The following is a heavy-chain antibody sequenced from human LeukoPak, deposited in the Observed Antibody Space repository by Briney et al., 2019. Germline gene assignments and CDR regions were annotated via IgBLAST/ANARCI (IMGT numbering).Heavy chain of an antibody. CDR1: GYTFTSYY. CDR3: ARSQILAYCGGDCSATDYYYYGMDV. J-gene: IGHJ6*02. D-gene: IGHD2-21*02. Sequence: ASVTVSCKASGYTFTSYYMHWVRQAPGQGLEWMGTINPSGGSTSYAQKFQGRVTMTRDTSTSTVYMELSSLRSEDTAVYYCARSQILAYCGGDCSATDYYYYGMDVWGQGTTVTVSS. CDR2: INPSGGST. V-gene: IGHV1-46*01.